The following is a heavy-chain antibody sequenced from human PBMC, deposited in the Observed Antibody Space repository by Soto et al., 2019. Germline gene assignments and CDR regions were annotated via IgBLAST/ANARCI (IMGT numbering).Heavy chain of an antibody. CDR2: ISGSGGST. V-gene: IGHV3-23*01. Sequence: VQLLESGGDLVQPGGSLRLSCEASGFTFSNYAMSWVRQAPGKGLEWVSVISGSGGSTNYADSAKGRFTISRDNSMGTLYLQMNSLRAEDTAVYYCARVFYYDILTGKSYNMDVWGQGTTVIVSS. J-gene: IGHJ6*02. CDR1: GFTFSNYA. D-gene: IGHD3-9*01. CDR3: ARVFYYDILTGKSYNMDV.